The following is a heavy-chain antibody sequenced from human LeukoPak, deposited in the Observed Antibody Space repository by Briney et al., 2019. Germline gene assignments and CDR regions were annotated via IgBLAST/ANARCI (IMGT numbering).Heavy chain of an antibody. V-gene: IGHV4-34*01. CDR3: ARGDYFDY. Sequence: SETLSLTCAVYGGSFSGYYWSWIRQPPGKGLEWIGEINHSGSTNYNPSLKRRVTISVDTSKNQFSLKLSSVTAADTAVYYCARGDYFDYWGQGTLVTVSS. CDR2: INHSGST. CDR1: GGSFSGYY. J-gene: IGHJ4*02.